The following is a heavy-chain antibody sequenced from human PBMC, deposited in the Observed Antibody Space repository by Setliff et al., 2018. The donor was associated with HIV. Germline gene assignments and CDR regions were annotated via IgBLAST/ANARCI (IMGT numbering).Heavy chain of an antibody. D-gene: IGHD6-19*01. CDR2: ITYSGSA. CDR1: GGSISSDDYY. Sequence: PSETLSLTCTVSGGSISSDDYYWNWIRQPPGKGLEWIGYITYSGSAYYNPSLKSRVTISVDTSKNQVSLKLNSMTAADTAVYFCVRGPQWLVQKGRVYYFDYWGQGALVTVSS. J-gene: IGHJ4*02. CDR3: VRGPQWLVQKGRVYYFDY. V-gene: IGHV4-30-4*08.